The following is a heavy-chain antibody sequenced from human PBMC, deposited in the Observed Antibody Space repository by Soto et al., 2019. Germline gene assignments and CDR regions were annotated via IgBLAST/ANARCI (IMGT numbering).Heavy chain of an antibody. D-gene: IGHD3-16*01. V-gene: IGHV3-30*02. CDR2: LRYDGSNE. J-gene: IGHJ4*02. CDR1: GFSFSSYG. Sequence: GGSLRLSCAASGFSFSSYGMHWVRQAPGKGLEWVAFLRYDGSNEHYADSVKGRFTISRDNSKNTLYLQMNSLRAEDTAVYYCARELWPQYFDYWGQGTLVTVSS. CDR3: ARELWPQYFDY.